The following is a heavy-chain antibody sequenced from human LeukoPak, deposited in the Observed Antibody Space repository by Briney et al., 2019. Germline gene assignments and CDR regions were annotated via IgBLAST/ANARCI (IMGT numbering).Heavy chain of an antibody. V-gene: IGHV3-30-3*01. D-gene: IGHD7-27*01. CDR3: ARDGDGYYYYYMDV. Sequence: RSLRLSCAASGFTFSSYAMHWVRQAPGKGLEWVAVISYDGSNKYYADSVKGRFTISRDNSKNTLYLQMNSLRAEDTAVYYCARDGDGYYYYYMDVWGKGTTVTVSS. J-gene: IGHJ6*03. CDR2: ISYDGSNK. CDR1: GFTFSSYA.